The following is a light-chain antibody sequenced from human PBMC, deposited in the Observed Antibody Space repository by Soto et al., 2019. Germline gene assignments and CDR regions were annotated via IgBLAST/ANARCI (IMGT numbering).Light chain of an antibody. V-gene: IGLV2-14*01. J-gene: IGLJ3*02. CDR2: EVS. CDR3: SSYTTSNTWV. CDR1: SSDVGGYNY. Sequence: QSALTQPASVSGSPGQSITISCTGTSSDVGGYNYVSWFQQHPGEAPKLLIYEVSNRPSGVSNRFSASKSGNTASLTISGLQGEDEADYYCSSYTTSNTWVFGGGTKVTVL.